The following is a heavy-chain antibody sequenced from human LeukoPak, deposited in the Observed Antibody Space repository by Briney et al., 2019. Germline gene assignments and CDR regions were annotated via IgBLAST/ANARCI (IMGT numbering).Heavy chain of an antibody. J-gene: IGHJ6*03. Sequence: GGSLRLSCAASGFTFSNSWMSWVRQAPGKGLVWVASIKQDGSEKYYVDSVKGRFTISRDNAKNSLYLQMNSLRAEDTALYYCARDRRGVGYRPQYYYYYYMDVWGKGTTVTVSS. D-gene: IGHD5-24*01. CDR1: GFTFSNSW. CDR3: ARDRRGVGYRPQYYYYYYMDV. V-gene: IGHV3-7*01. CDR2: IKQDGSEK.